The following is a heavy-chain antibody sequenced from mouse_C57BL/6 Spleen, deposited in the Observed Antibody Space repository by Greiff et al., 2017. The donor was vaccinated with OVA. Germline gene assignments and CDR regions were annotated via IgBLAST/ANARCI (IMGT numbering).Heavy chain of an antibody. V-gene: IGHV1-54*01. Sequence: VQLVESGAELVRPGTSVKVSCKASGYAFTNYLIEWVKQRPGQGLEWIGVINPGSGGTNYNEKFKGKATLTADKSSSTAYMQLSSLTSEDSAVYFCARGDYDGYAMDYWGQGTSVTVSS. J-gene: IGHJ4*01. CDR2: INPGSGGT. D-gene: IGHD2-4*01. CDR3: ARGDYDGYAMDY. CDR1: GYAFTNYL.